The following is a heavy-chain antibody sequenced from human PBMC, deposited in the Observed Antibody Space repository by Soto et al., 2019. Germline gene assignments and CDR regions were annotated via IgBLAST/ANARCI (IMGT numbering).Heavy chain of an antibody. D-gene: IGHD3-3*01. CDR2: IIPIFGTA. Sequence: SVKVSCKASGGTFSSYAISWVRQAPGQGLEWMGGIIPIFGTANYAQKFQGRVTITADKSTSTAYMELSSLRSEDTAVYYCARDRESYDFWSGYYPYYYYYGMDVWGQGTTVTVSS. V-gene: IGHV1-69*06. CDR3: ARDRESYDFWSGYYPYYYYYGMDV. J-gene: IGHJ6*02. CDR1: GGTFSSYA.